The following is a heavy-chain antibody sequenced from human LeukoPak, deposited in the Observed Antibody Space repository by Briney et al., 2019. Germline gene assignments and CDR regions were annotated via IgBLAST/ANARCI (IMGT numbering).Heavy chain of an antibody. J-gene: IGHJ4*02. Sequence: PSETLSLTCAVYGGSFSGYYWSWIRQPPGKGLEWIGEINHSGSTNYNPSLKSRVAISVDTSKNQFSLKLSSVTAADTAVYYCATSTPNYYDSSYYFDYWGQGTLVTVSS. D-gene: IGHD3-22*01. CDR2: INHSGST. V-gene: IGHV4-34*01. CDR3: ATSTPNYYDSSYYFDY. CDR1: GGSFSGYY.